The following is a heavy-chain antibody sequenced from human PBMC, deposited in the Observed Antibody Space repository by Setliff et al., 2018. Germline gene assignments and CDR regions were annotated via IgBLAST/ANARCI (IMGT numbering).Heavy chain of an antibody. V-gene: IGHV4-39*01. CDR1: DVSISSSSFY. D-gene: IGHD2-21*02. J-gene: IGHJ4*02. CDR2: ISYGGNT. CDR3: ARHWDFCGGNCPHNSIDY. Sequence: LSETLSLTCTASDVSISSSSFYWAWIRQPPGKGLEWIAMISYGGNTYYNPSLKRRVTISVDTSKNQISLKLTSVSAADTAVYYCARHWDFCGGNCPHNSIDYWGRGALVTVSS.